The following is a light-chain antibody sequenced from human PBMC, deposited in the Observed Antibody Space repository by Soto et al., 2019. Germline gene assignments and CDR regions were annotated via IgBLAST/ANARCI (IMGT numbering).Light chain of an antibody. CDR1: NSDVGAYNY. J-gene: IGLJ2*01. V-gene: IGLV2-14*01. Sequence: QSVLTQPASVSGSPGQSITISCTGTNSDVGAYNYVSWYQQHPGKAPKHMIYDVSNRPSGVSDRFSGSKSGNTASLTIAGLQAEDEADYYCSSYTTGTSVVFGGGTKLTVL. CDR3: SSYTTGTSVV. CDR2: DVS.